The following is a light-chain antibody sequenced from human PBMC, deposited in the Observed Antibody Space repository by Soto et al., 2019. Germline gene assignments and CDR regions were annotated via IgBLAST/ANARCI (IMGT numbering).Light chain of an antibody. CDR3: QQRSTRYT. J-gene: IGKJ2*01. Sequence: EIVLTQSPATLSLSPGERATLSCRASQSVSSYLAWYQQKPGQAPRLLIYDASNRATGIPARFSGSGSGTDFTLTISSLEPEDFAFYYCQQRSTRYTFGQGTKLEIK. CDR2: DAS. CDR1: QSVSSY. V-gene: IGKV3-11*01.